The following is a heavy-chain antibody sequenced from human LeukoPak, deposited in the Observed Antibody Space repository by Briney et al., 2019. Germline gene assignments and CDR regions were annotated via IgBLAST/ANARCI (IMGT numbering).Heavy chain of an antibody. Sequence: SVKVSCKASGGTFSSYAISWVRQAPGQGLEWMGGIIPIFGTANYAQKFQGRVTITADESTSTAYMELSSLRSEDTAVYYCTGRDGYNSYYYYYMDVWGKGTTVTISS. J-gene: IGHJ6*03. D-gene: IGHD5-24*01. CDR1: GGTFSSYA. V-gene: IGHV1-69*13. CDR3: TGRDGYNSYYYYYMDV. CDR2: IIPIFGTA.